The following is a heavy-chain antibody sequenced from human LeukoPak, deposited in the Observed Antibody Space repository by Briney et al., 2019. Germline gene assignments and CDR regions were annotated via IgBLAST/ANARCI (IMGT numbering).Heavy chain of an antibody. CDR2: INSDGLI. V-gene: IGHV3-53*01. J-gene: IGHJ4*02. CDR3: TRDPTSKGRRDY. Sequence: GGSLRLSCAASGFTLSTYNMNWVRQAPGKGLEWVSCINSDGLIYYADSVKGRFTISRDNSKNTLYLQMNSLRADDTAVYYCTRDPTSKGRRDYWGQGTLVTVSS. CDR1: GFTLSTYN. D-gene: IGHD2-2*01.